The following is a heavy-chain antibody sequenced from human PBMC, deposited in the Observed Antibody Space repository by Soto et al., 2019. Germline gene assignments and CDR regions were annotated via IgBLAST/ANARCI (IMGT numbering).Heavy chain of an antibody. CDR2: ISYDGSNK. J-gene: IGHJ6*02. CDR1: GFTFSSYG. Sequence: GGSLRLSCAASGFTFSSYGMHWVRQAPGKGLEWVAVISYDGSNKYYADSVKGRFTTSRDNSKNTLYLQMNSLRAEDTAVYYCAKDVVVGATTGLGDYYYYYGIDVWGQGTTVTVSS. CDR3: AKDVVVGATTGLGDYYYYYGIDV. D-gene: IGHD1-26*01. V-gene: IGHV3-30*18.